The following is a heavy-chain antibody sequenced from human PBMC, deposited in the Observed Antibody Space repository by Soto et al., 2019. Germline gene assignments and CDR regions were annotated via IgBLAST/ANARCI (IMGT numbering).Heavy chain of an antibody. Sequence: GGSLRLSCVASGFTFSNSGMSWVRQAAGKGLEWVSSIGGSGDGIHYADSVKGRFIISRDNSKNTLYLQMNSLTAADTATYYCAIVTEGYWGQGTPVTVSS. J-gene: IGHJ4*02. CDR1: GFTFSNSG. CDR3: AIVTEGY. CDR2: IGGSGDGI. V-gene: IGHV3-23*01.